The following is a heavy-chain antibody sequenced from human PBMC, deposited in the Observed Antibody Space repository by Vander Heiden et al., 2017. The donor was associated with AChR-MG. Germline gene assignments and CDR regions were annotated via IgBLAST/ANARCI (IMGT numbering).Heavy chain of an antibody. Sequence: QVQLVESGGGVVQPGRSLRVSCAASGFTFNSYTMHWVRQAPGKGLEWVAVISYDGSNTYYADSVEGRSTISRDNSNNTLYLQMNSLRPEDTAVYYCARENGRYSNGWYPDAFDIWGQGTKVTVSS. J-gene: IGHJ3*02. CDR2: ISYDGSNT. D-gene: IGHD6-19*01. CDR3: ARENGRYSNGWYPDAFDI. CDR1: GFTFNSYT. V-gene: IGHV3-30-3*01.